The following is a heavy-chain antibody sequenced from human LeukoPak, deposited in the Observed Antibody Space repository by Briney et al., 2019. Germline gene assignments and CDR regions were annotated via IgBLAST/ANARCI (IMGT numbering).Heavy chain of an antibody. D-gene: IGHD2-2*01. Sequence: SETLSLTCTVSGGSISSYYWSWIRQPPGKGLEWIGEINHSGSTNYNPPLKSRVTISVDTYKNQFSLKLSSVTAADTAVYYCARGSGALSIVVVPAANWFDPWGQGTLVTVSS. J-gene: IGHJ5*02. CDR3: ARGSGALSIVVVPAANWFDP. CDR1: GGSISSYY. CDR2: INHSGST. V-gene: IGHV4-34*01.